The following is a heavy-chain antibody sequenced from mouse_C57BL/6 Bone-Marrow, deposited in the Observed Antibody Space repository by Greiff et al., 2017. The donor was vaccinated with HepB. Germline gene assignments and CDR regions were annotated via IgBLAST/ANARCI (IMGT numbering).Heavy chain of an antibody. CDR1: GYTFTSYG. CDR2: IYPRSGNT. D-gene: IGHD1-1*01. V-gene: IGHV1-81*01. Sequence: VQGVESGAELARPGASVKLSCKASGYTFTSYGISWVKQSTGQGLEWIGEIYPRSGNTYYNEKFKGKATLTADKSSSTAYMELRSLTSEDSAVYFCARNRPYYGSSYWYFDVWGTGTTVTVSS. CDR3: ARNRPYYGSSYWYFDV. J-gene: IGHJ1*03.